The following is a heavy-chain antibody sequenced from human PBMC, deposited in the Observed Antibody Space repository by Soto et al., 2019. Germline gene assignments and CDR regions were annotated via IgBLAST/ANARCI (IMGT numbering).Heavy chain of an antibody. CDR3: TTVGTNWYLVY. CDR1: GFTFSYAW. D-gene: IGHD6-13*01. J-gene: IGHJ4*02. Sequence: PGGYLKLSCEASGFTFSYAWTNWVRQVPGKGPEWDGRIKRKSDGGTTDYALSVQGRFTISRDDSRNTLHLQMSNLQTEDTAVYYCTTVGTNWYLVYWGQGT. CDR2: IKRKSDGGTT. V-gene: IGHV3-15*01.